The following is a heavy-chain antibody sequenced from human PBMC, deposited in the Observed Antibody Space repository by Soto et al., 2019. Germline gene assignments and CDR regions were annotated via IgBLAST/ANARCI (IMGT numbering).Heavy chain of an antibody. D-gene: IGHD6-13*01. V-gene: IGHV3-74*01. CDR2: INSDGSST. CDR1: GFTFSSYW. CDR3: ARIAAAGYYYYYMDV. J-gene: IGHJ6*03. Sequence: GSLRLSCAASGFTFSSYWMHWVRQAPGKGLVWVSRINSDGSSTSYADSVKGRFTISRDNAKNTLYLQMNSLRAEDTAVYYCARIAAAGYYYYYMDVWGKGTTVTVSS.